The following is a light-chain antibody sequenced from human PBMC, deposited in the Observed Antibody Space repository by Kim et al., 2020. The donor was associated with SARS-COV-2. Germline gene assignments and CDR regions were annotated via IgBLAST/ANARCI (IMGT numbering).Light chain of an antibody. V-gene: IGLV2-11*01. CDR3: CSYAGSYTWV. Sequence: QSALTQPRSVSGSPGQSVTISCTGTSSDVGSYNYVSWYQQHPGKAPKLMIYDVSKRPSGVPDRFSGSKSGNTASLTISGLQAVDEADYYCCSYAGSYTWVFGGGTQLTVL. CDR2: DVS. J-gene: IGLJ3*02. CDR1: SSDVGSYNY.